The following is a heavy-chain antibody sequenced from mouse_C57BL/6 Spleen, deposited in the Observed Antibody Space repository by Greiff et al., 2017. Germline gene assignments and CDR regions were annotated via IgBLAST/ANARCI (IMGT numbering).Heavy chain of an antibody. D-gene: IGHD1-1*01. CDR3: ARGEYYGLYAMDY. J-gene: IGHJ4*01. V-gene: IGHV5-17*01. Sequence: EVMLVESGGGLVKPGGSLKLSCAASGFTFSDYGMHWVRQAPEKGLEWVAYISSGSSTIYYADTVKGRFTISRDNAKNTLFLQMTSLRSEDTAMYYCARGEYYGLYAMDYWGQGTSVTVSS. CDR1: GFTFSDYG. CDR2: ISSGSSTI.